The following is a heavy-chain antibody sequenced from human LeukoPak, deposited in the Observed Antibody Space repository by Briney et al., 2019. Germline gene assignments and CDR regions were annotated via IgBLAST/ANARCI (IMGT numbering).Heavy chain of an antibody. Sequence: PGGSLRLSCAASGFISRNYWMYWVRQVPGKGLVWVSRINSDGSFTHNVDSVKGRFSISRDNSKNTLYLHMTSLKVEDTAVYYCVRLGSGYWGQGALVTVSS. J-gene: IGHJ4*02. CDR3: VRLGSGY. V-gene: IGHV3-74*01. CDR2: INSDGSFT. CDR1: GFISRNYW. D-gene: IGHD3-10*01.